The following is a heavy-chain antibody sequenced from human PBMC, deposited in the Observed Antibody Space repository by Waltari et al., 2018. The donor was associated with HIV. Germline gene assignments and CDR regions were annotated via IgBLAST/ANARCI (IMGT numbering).Heavy chain of an antibody. J-gene: IGHJ4*02. CDR2: IYTSGST. D-gene: IGHD6-19*01. V-gene: IGHV4-61*02. CDR1: GGSISSGSYY. CDR3: ARDRGGWDNYFDY. Sequence: QVQLQESGPGLVKPSQTLSLTCTVSGGSISSGSYYWSWIRQPAGKGLEWIGRIYTSGSTNYNPSLKSRVTISVDTSKNQFSLKLSSVTAADTAVYYCARDRGGWDNYFDYWGQGTLVTVSS.